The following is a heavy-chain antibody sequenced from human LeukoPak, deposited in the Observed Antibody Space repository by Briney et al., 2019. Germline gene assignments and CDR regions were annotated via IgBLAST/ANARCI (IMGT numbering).Heavy chain of an antibody. D-gene: IGHD6-19*01. V-gene: IGHV3-30*04. CDR3: AKDPGIAVAGTVYYYYYYMDV. Sequence: PGRSLRLSCAASGFTFSSYAMHWVRQAPGKGLEWVAVISYDGSNKYYADSVKGRFTISRDNSKNTLYLQMNSLRAEDTAVYYCAKDPGIAVAGTVYYYYYYMDVWGKGTTVTVSS. J-gene: IGHJ6*03. CDR2: ISYDGSNK. CDR1: GFTFSSYA.